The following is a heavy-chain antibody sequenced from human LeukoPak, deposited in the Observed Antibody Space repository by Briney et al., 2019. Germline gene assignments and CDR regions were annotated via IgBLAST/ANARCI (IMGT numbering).Heavy chain of an antibody. D-gene: IGHD3-10*01. V-gene: IGHV3-23*01. CDR1: GFTFSSYA. CDR3: AKVGGSGSYFPDY. Sequence: GGSLRLSCAASGFTFSSYAMSWVRQAPGKGLEWVSAISANAAGTYNADSVKGRFTISRDNSRNTVYLQMNSLRAEDTAVYYCAKVGGSGSYFPDYWGQGTLVTVSS. J-gene: IGHJ4*02. CDR2: ISANAAGT.